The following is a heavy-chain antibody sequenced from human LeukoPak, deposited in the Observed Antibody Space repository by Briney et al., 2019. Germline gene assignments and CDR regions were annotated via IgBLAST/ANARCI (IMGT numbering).Heavy chain of an antibody. J-gene: IGHJ4*02. CDR1: GFTFSSYG. V-gene: IGHV3-30*02. D-gene: IGHD3-16*02. CDR3: ARDYAWDSYGLVLDS. Sequence: GGSLRLSCAASGFTFSSYGMHWVRQAPGKGLEWVAFIRYDGSNKYYADSVKGRFTISRDNAKNSLYLQLNSLRAEDTAVYYCARDYAWDSYGLVLDSWGQGALVTVS. CDR2: IRYDGSNK.